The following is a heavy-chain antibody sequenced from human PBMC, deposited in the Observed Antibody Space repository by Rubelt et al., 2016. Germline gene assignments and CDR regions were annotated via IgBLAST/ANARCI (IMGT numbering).Heavy chain of an antibody. CDR2: IYYSGST. J-gene: IGHJ6*02. V-gene: IGHV4-59*12. CDR1: GGSISRYY. CDR3: ARERSTLDV. D-gene: IGHD2-15*01. Sequence: QVQLQESGPGLVKPSETLSLTCTVSGGSISRYYWSWIRQPPGKGLEWIGYIYYSGSTYYNPSLKSRVTIPVDTSKNQFSLKLSSVTAADTAVYYCARERSTLDVWGQGTTVTVSS.